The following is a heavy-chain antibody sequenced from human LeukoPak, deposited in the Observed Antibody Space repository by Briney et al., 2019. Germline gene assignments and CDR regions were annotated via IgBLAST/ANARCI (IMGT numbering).Heavy chain of an antibody. CDR3: ATGYTSGTRIDY. CDR1: GFTFSSYA. J-gene: IGHJ4*02. Sequence: PGGSLRLACAASGFTFSSYAMSWVRQAPGKGLEWVSAISGSGGSTYYADSVKGRFTISRDNANNFLYLQVSSLRAEDTAVYYCATGYTSGTRIDYWGQGTLVSVSS. CDR2: ISGSGGST. V-gene: IGHV3-23*01. D-gene: IGHD6-19*01.